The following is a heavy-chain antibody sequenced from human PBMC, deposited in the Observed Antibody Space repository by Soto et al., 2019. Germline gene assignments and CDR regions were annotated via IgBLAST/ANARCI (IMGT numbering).Heavy chain of an antibody. V-gene: IGHV4-31*03. J-gene: IGHJ4*02. Sequence: QVQLQESGPGLVKPSQTLSLTCTVSGGSISSGGYYLSWIRQHPGKGREWIGYIYYSGSTYYTPYLKSRVTISLDKSKNQFSLKLSSVTAADTAVYYCARGRGTMVRGVIAYWGQGTLVTVSS. D-gene: IGHD3-10*01. CDR3: ARGRGTMVRGVIAY. CDR1: GGSISSGGYY. CDR2: IYYSGST.